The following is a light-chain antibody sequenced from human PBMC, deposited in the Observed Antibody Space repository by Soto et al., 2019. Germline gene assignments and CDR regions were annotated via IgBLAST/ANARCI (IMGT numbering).Light chain of an antibody. CDR1: QSISNY. V-gene: IGKV1-39*01. J-gene: IGKJ4*01. CDR2: AAS. Sequence: DTQMTQSPSSLSASVGDRVTITCRSSQSISNYVNWYQQRPGKAPKLLIYAASNLHSGVPSRFSGSGSGRDFTLPISSLHPEDFATYYCQQSYHTLPLIFGGGTNVEV. CDR3: QQSYHTLPLI.